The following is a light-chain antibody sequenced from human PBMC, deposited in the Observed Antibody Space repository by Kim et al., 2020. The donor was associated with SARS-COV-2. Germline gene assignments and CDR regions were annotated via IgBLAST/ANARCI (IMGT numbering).Light chain of an antibody. CDR2: GAS. V-gene: IGKV3-20*01. CDR1: QRVSGSY. J-gene: IGKJ1*01. CDR3: QQYYGSPT. Sequence: LSPGERATLSCRASQRVSGSYLAWYQQKPGQARRLLISGASTRATGIPDRFSGSGSGTDFTLAISRLEPEDSAVYYCQQYYGSPTFGQGTKVDIK.